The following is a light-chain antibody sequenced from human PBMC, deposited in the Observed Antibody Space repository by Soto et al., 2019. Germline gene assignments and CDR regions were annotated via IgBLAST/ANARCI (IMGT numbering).Light chain of an antibody. Sequence: EIVLTQSPATLSLSPGERATLSCRASQSVTSYLVWYHQKPGQAPRLLIYDASNRATGIPARFTGSGSGTDFTLTISSLEPEDFAVYYCQHRYNWPFTFGQGTRLEIK. CDR1: QSVTSY. V-gene: IGKV3-11*01. CDR2: DAS. CDR3: QHRYNWPFT. J-gene: IGKJ5*01.